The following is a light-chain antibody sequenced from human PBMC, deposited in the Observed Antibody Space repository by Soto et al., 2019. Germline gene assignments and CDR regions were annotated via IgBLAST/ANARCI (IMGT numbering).Light chain of an antibody. CDR2: AAS. V-gene: IGKV1-27*01. J-gene: IGKJ1*01. CDR1: QGISSY. Sequence: DIQMTQSPSSLSASVGDRVTITCRASQGISSYLAWYQQKPGKVPKVLIYAASTLHSGVPSRFSGSGSGTEFTLTISNVQPEDVATYYCQNYNSAPETFGPGTKVEIK. CDR3: QNYNSAPET.